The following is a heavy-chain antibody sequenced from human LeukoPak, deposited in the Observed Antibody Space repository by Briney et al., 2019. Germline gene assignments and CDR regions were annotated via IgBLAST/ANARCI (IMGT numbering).Heavy chain of an antibody. Sequence: SVKVSSKASGGTFSNSGFNWVRQAPGQGLEWLGGIIPLFGTPRYAQKFQGRVSLTTDESTSTVYMELSSLRSEDTAVYYCAKVGADCSSTSCYYYMDVWGKGTTVTVSS. CDR2: IIPLFGTP. CDR3: AKVGADCSSTSCYYYMDV. V-gene: IGHV1-69*05. J-gene: IGHJ6*03. CDR1: GGTFSNSG. D-gene: IGHD2-2*01.